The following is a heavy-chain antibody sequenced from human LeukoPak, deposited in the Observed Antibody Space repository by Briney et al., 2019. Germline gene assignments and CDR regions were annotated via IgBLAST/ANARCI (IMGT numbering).Heavy chain of an antibody. CDR1: GGSFSGYY. CDR3: ARDPREVVAYDAFDI. Sequence: SETLSLTCAVYGGSFSGYYWSWIRQPPGKGLEWIGEINHSGSTNYNPSLKSRVTISVDTSKNQFSLKLSSVTAADTAVYYCARDPREVVAYDAFDIWGQGTMVTVSS. V-gene: IGHV4-34*01. J-gene: IGHJ3*02. CDR2: INHSGST. D-gene: IGHD2-15*01.